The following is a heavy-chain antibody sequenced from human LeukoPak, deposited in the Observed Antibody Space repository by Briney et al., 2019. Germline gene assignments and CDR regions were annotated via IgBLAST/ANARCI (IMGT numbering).Heavy chain of an antibody. J-gene: IGHJ4*02. V-gene: IGHV6-1*01. CDR1: GDSVSNNIAA. CDR3: VRAQYSSTWFFDF. Sequence: SQTLSLTCAISGDSVSNNIAAWNWIRQSPSRGLEWLGRTYYRSKWFFHYAESVNNRITINPDTSKNHFSLQLNSVTLEDTAVYYCVRAQYSSTWFFDFWGQGTLVTVSS. D-gene: IGHD2-2*01. CDR2: TYYRSKWFF.